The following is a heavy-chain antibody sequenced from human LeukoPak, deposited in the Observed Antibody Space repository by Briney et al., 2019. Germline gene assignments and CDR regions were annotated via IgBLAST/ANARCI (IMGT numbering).Heavy chain of an antibody. CDR2: INPSGGST. D-gene: IGHD6-19*01. CDR3: ARQGTYSSAIGMGY. CDR1: RYTFNSHY. J-gene: IGHJ4*02. Sequence: ASVKVSCKASRYTFNSHYMYWVRQAPGQGLEWMGVINPSGGSTSYAQKFQGRVTMTRDTSTRTVYMEVNSLRSEDTAVYYCARQGTYSSAIGMGYWGQGTLVTVSS. V-gene: IGHV1-46*02.